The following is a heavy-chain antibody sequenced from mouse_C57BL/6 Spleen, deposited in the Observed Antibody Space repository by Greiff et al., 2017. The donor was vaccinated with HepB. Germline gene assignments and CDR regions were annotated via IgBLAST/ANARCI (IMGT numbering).Heavy chain of an antibody. J-gene: IGHJ1*03. D-gene: IGHD2-4*01. V-gene: IGHV1-81*01. Sequence: QVHVKQSGAELARPGASVKLSCKASGYTFTSYGISWVKQRTGQGLEWIGEIYPRSGNTYYNEKFKGKATLTADKSSSTAYMELRSLTSEDSAVYFCARGGGLRRDFDVWGTGSTVTVSS. CDR3: ARGGGLRRDFDV. CDR2: IYPRSGNT. CDR1: GYTFTSYG.